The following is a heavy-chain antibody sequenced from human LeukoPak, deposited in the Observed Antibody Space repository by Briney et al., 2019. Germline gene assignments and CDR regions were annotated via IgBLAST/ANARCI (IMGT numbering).Heavy chain of an antibody. Sequence: QPGGSLRLSCAASGFTFSSYAMSWVRQAPGKGLEWVTAISGSGGSTYYADSVKGRFTISRDNSKNTLYLQMNSLRAEDTAVYYCAKGLNDYVWGSPLEWGQGTLVTVSS. J-gene: IGHJ4*02. V-gene: IGHV3-23*01. CDR3: AKGLNDYVWGSPLE. CDR2: ISGSGGST. CDR1: GFTFSSYA. D-gene: IGHD3-16*01.